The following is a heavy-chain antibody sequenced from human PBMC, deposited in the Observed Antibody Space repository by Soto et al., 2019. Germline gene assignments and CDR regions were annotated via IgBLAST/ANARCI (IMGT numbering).Heavy chain of an antibody. D-gene: IGHD5-18*01. CDR2: IWYDGSNK. Sequence: QVQLVESGGGVVQRGRSLRLSCAASGFTFSRYGMHWVRQAPGKGLEWVALIWYDGSNKYYADSVKGRVTISRDNSKNTLYLQMNSLTAEYTAVYYCARIKSGYSYVPFDYWGQGTLVTVSS. CDR3: ARIKSGYSYVPFDY. V-gene: IGHV3-33*01. CDR1: GFTFSRYG. J-gene: IGHJ4*02.